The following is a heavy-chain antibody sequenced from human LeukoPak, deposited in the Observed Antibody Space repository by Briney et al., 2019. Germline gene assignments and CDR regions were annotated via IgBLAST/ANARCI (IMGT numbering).Heavy chain of an antibody. CDR3: ARQASFRISYYYDSSGYNDY. CDR1: GYSFTSYW. CDR2: IDPSDSYT. V-gene: IGHV5-10-1*01. Sequence: GESLKISCKGSGYSFTSYWISWVRQLPGKGLEWMGRIDPSDSYTNYSPSFQGHVTISADKSISTAYLQWSSLKASDTAMYYCARQASFRISYYYDSSGYNDYWGQGTLVTVSS. J-gene: IGHJ4*02. D-gene: IGHD3-22*01.